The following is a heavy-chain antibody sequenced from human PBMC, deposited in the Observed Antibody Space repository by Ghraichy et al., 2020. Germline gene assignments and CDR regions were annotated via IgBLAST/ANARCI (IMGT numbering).Heavy chain of an antibody. V-gene: IGHV3-30*02. Sequence: LSLTCAASGFTLTRYGMYWVRQAPGKGLDWVAFIRYDETNIYYGDSVKGRFSIPRDTSKNTVYLQMNSLRAEDTAVYYCARDLYDYYMDVWGKGTTVTVSS. CDR2: IRYDETNI. J-gene: IGHJ6*03. CDR3: ARDLYDYYMDV. CDR1: GFTLTRYG.